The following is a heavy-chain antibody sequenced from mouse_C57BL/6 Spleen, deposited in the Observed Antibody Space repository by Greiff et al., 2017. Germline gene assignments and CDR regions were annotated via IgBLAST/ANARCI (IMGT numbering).Heavy chain of an antibody. CDR3: ATLYYDGAY. D-gene: IGHD2-4*01. J-gene: IGHJ3*01. Sequence: QVQLQQSGPGLVAPSQSLSITCTVSGFSLTSYAISWVRQPPGKGLEWLGVIWTGGGTNYNSALKSILSISKDNSKSHVFLKMISLQTDDTARYYCATLYYDGAYWGQGTLVTVSA. V-gene: IGHV2-9-1*01. CDR1: GFSLTSYA. CDR2: IWTGGGT.